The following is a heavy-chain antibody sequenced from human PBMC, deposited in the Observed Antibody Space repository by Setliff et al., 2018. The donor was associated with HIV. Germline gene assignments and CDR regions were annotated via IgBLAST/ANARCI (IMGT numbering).Heavy chain of an antibody. CDR1: AASIRSHY. CDR2: FYYTGST. J-gene: IGHJ4*02. CDR3: ARHTVFVRYFDH. Sequence: ETLSLTCTVSAASIRSHYWSWIRQSPEKGLEWIGNFYYTGSTDYNPSFKSRVTISLDKSNNQISLNLSSATAADTAVYYCARHTVFVRYFDHWGQGMLVTVSS. V-gene: IGHV4-59*11. D-gene: IGHD2-2*02.